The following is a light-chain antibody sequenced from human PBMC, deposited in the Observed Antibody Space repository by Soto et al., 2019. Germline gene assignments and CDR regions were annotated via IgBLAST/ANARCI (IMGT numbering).Light chain of an antibody. CDR3: QQYSGSVT. CDR2: GAS. Sequence: EIVLTQSPGTLSLSPGERATLSCRASQSVRNTYLAWYQQKPGQPPRLLIYGASKRQSGVPDRFSGGGSETDFTLSISSLEPEDFAVYYCQQYSGSVTFGGGT. V-gene: IGKV3-20*01. CDR1: QSVRNTY. J-gene: IGKJ4*01.